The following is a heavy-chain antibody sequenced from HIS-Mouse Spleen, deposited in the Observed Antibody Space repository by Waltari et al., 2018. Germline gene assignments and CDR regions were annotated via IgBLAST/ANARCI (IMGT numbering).Heavy chain of an antibody. CDR2: ISWDGGST. V-gene: IGHV3-43D*03. Sequence: EVQLVESGGVVVQPGGSLRLSCAASGFTFDDYAMHWVRQAPGKGLEWVSLISWDGGSTYYADSVKGRFTISRDNSKNSLYLQMNSLRAEDTALYYCAKDRDGSGSYSDYWGQGTLVTVPS. CDR3: AKDRDGSGSYSDY. CDR1: GFTFDDYA. J-gene: IGHJ4*02. D-gene: IGHD3-10*01.